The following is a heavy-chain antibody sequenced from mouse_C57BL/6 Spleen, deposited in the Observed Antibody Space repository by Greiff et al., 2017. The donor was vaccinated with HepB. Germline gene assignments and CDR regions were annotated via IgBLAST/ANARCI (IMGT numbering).Heavy chain of an antibody. CDR3: ARRRTAPRAMDY. D-gene: IGHD3-3*01. CDR2: INPNNGGT. CDR1: GYTFTDYY. V-gene: IGHV1-26*01. J-gene: IGHJ4*01. Sequence: EVQLQQSGPELVKPGASVKISCKASGYTFTDYYMNWVKQSHGKSLEWIGDINPNNGGTSYNQKFKGKATLTVDKSSSTAYMELRSLTSEDSAVYYCARRRTAPRAMDYWGQGTSVTVSS.